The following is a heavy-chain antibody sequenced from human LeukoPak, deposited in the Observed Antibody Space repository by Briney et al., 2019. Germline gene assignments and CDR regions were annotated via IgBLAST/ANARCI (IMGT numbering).Heavy chain of an antibody. Sequence: SETLSLTCTVSGGSISSHYWSWIRQPPGKGLEWIGYTYYSGSNYSGSTSYNPSLKSRVTISVDTSKNQFSLKLSSVTAADTAVYYCATCRGSYGPVDYWGQGTLVTVSS. D-gene: IGHD5-18*01. CDR3: ATCRGSYGPVDY. V-gene: IGHV4-59*11. CDR1: GGSISSHY. CDR2: TYYSGSNYSGST. J-gene: IGHJ4*02.